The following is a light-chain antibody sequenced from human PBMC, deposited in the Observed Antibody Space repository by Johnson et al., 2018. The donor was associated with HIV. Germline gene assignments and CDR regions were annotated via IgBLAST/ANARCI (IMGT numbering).Light chain of an antibody. CDR2: END. V-gene: IGLV1-51*01. CDR1: SSNIGNNY. Sequence: QPVLTQPPSVSAAPGQKVTISCSGSSSNIGNNYVSWYQQLPGTAPKLLIYENDRRPSGIPDRFSASKSGTSATLAITGLQTGDEADYYCGTWISTGSFFVSGTKVTVL. J-gene: IGLJ1*01. CDR3: GTWISTGSF.